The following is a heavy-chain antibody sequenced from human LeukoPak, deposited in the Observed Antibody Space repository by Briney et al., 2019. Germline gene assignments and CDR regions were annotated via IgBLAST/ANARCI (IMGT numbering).Heavy chain of an antibody. CDR3: ARGYLPNGRGGGDCYSF. Sequence: TPPETLSLTCTVSGYSISSGYYWGWIRQPPGKGLEWIGSIYHSGSTYYNPSLKSRVTISVDTSKNQFSLKLSSVTAADTAVYYCARGYLPNGRGGGDCYSFWGQGTMVTVSS. V-gene: IGHV4-38-2*02. D-gene: IGHD2-21*02. J-gene: IGHJ3*01. CDR2: IYHSGST. CDR1: GYSISSGYY.